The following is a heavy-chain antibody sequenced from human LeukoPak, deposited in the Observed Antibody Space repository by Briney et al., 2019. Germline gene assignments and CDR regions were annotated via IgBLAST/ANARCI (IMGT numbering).Heavy chain of an antibody. J-gene: IGHJ4*02. V-gene: IGHV1-58*01. CDR1: GFTFTSSA. CDR2: IVVGSGNT. Sequence: SVKVSCKASGFTFTSSAVQWVRQARGQRLEWIGWIVVGSGNTNYAQKFQERVTITRDMSTSTAYMELSSLRSDDTAVYYCARDLSRGYDFFDYWGQGTLATVSS. D-gene: IGHD5-12*01. CDR3: ARDLSRGYDFFDY.